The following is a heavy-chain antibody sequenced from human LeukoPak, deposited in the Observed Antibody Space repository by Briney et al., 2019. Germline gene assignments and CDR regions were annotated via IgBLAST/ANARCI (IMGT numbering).Heavy chain of an antibody. CDR1: GYFFSTYW. CDR2: IYPGDSDA. CDR3: ARHLDTTSTSDGFDI. J-gene: IGHJ3*02. Sequence: GESLKISCKGSGYFFSTYWIGWVRQMPGKGLEWMGIIYPGDSDARYSPSFQGQVSMSVDKSSSTAYLQWSSLKASDTAMYYCARHLDTTSTSDGFDIWGQGTMVTVSS. D-gene: IGHD5-18*01. V-gene: IGHV5-51*01.